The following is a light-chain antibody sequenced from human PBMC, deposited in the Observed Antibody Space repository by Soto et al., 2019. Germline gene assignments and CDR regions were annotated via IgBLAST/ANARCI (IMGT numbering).Light chain of an antibody. CDR2: SNN. J-gene: IGLJ2*01. CDR1: SSNIGSNT. CDR3: AAWDDSLKGV. Sequence: QSVLTQPPSASGTPGQRVTISCSGSSSNIGSNTVNWYQQLPGTAPKLLIYSNNQRPSGVPDRFSGSKSGTSASLAISGLQSEDEADYYCAAWDDSLKGVFGGGTKVT. V-gene: IGLV1-44*01.